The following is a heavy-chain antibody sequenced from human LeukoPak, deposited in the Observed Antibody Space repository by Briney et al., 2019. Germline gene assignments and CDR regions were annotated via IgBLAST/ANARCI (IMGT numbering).Heavy chain of an antibody. D-gene: IGHD3-10*01. V-gene: IGHV4-4*07. CDR1: GGSISSYF. Sequence: SETLSLTCTVSGGSISSYFWTWTRQPAGMGLEWIGRIYTSGSTNYKPSLKSRVTMSVDTSKNQFSLKLSSVTAADTAVYYCASSYLYYYYYYMDVWGKGTTVTISS. CDR3: ASSYLYYYYYYMDV. CDR2: IYTSGST. J-gene: IGHJ6*03.